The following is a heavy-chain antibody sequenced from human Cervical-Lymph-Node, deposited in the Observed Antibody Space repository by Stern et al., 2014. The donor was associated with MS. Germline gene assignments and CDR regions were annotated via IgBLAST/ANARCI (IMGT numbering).Heavy chain of an antibody. CDR1: GYTFGSYY. Sequence: VQLEESGAEAKEPGASVKVSCKASGYTFGSYYIHWVRQAPGQGLEWMGIINPYGGSTTYAQKFQGRVTMTTDTPTSTVHMELSSLRSNDTAVYYCARGRYLDSPFDFWGQGTPVTASS. V-gene: IGHV1-46*01. D-gene: IGHD3/OR15-3a*01. J-gene: IGHJ4*02. CDR2: INPYGGST. CDR3: ARGRYLDSPFDF.